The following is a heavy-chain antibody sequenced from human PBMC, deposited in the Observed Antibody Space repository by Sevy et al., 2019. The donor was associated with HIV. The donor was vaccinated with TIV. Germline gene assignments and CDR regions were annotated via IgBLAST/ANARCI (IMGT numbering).Heavy chain of an antibody. CDR3: TTDPELVVPAAYAFDI. V-gene: IGHV3-15*01. J-gene: IGHJ3*02. Sequence: GGSLRLSCAASGFTFSNAWMSWVRQAPGKGLEWVGRIKSKTDGGTTDYAAPVKGRFTISRDDSKNTLYLQMNSLKTEDTAVYYCTTDPELVVPAAYAFDIWGQGTMDTVSS. CDR2: IKSKTDGGTT. D-gene: IGHD2-2*01. CDR1: GFTFSNAW.